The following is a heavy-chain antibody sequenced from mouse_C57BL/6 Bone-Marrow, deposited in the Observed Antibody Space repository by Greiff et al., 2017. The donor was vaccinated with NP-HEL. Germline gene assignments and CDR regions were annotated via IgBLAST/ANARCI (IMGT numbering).Heavy chain of an antibody. CDR1: GYTFTSYW. J-gene: IGHJ4*01. CDR2: IDPSDSYT. V-gene: IGHV1-69*01. D-gene: IGHD2-2*01. Sequence: VQLQQPGAELVMPGASVKLSCKASGYTFTSYWMHWVKQRPGQGLEWIGEIDPSDSYTNYNQKFKGKSTLTVDKSSSTADMQLSSLTSEDSAVYYCARVDYGYDYAMDYWGQGTSVTVSS. CDR3: ARVDYGYDYAMDY.